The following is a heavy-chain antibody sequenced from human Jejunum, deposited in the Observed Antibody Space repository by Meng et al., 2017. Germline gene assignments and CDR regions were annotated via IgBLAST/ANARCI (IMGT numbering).Heavy chain of an antibody. V-gene: IGHV3-74*01. CDR2: IHSDGSTK. Sequence: EVQLVELGGGLVQPGGSLRLSCAASGFTFSSSWMHWVRQVPGKGLVWVSRIHSDGSTKSYADSVKGRFSISRDNGKNTLYLQMNSLRAEDTGVYYCARDIPPSWGQGTLVTVSS. CDR3: ARDIPPS. J-gene: IGHJ5*02. CDR1: GFTFSSSW.